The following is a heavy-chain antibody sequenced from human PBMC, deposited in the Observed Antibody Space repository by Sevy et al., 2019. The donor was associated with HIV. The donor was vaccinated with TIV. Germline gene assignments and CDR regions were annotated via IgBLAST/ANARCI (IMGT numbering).Heavy chain of an antibody. CDR3: ARDFYEFGDPRGLDY. D-gene: IGHD4-17*01. CDR2: SSYDGVNI. V-gene: IGHV3-30-3*01. J-gene: IGHJ4*02. CDR1: GFILGYYA. Sequence: GGSLRLSCTASGFILGYYAMHWVRQAPGKGLEWVAVSSYDGVNIYYADSVQGRFTVSRDNSKNTLYLQMNSLRPEDTAMYYCARDFYEFGDPRGLDYWGQGVLVTVSS.